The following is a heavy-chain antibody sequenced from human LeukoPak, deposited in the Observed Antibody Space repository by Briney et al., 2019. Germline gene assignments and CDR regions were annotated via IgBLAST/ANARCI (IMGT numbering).Heavy chain of an antibody. Sequence: GGSLRLSCAASGFTFSDYYMSWIRQAPGKGLEWVSYISSSSSYTNYADSAKGRFTISRDNAKNSLYLQMNSLRAEDTAVYYCARSGVVVPAAPFDYWGQGTLVTVSS. D-gene: IGHD2-2*01. J-gene: IGHJ4*02. CDR3: ARSGVVVPAAPFDY. CDR1: GFTFSDYY. CDR2: ISSSSSYT. V-gene: IGHV3-11*03.